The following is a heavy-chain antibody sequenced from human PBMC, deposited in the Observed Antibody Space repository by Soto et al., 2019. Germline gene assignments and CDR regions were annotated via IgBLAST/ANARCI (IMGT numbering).Heavy chain of an antibody. CDR2: IDHSGST. CDR1: GGSFSGYF. V-gene: IGHV4-34*01. Sequence: SETLSLTCAVFGGSFSGYFWSCVRQPPGRGLDWIGEIDHSGSTNYNPSLKSRVTISVDTSKNQFSLKLSSVTAADTAVYYCARGRHFYGIDYWGQGALVTVSS. CDR3: ARGRHFYGIDY. J-gene: IGHJ4*02. D-gene: IGHD3-10*01.